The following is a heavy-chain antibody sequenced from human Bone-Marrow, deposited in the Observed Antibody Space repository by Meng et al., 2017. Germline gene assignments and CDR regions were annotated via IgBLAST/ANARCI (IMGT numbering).Heavy chain of an antibody. D-gene: IGHD3-3*01. V-gene: IGHV1-8*01. Sequence: ASVKVSCKASGYTFTSFDVSWVRQAPGQGLEWMGWMSGHTDNTGYAQKFQGRVSMTRDTSISSAYLELSSLKSEDTAVYYCARRARFEVWSGYPSEFDLWGQGTLVTVSS. J-gene: IGHJ4*02. CDR2: MSGHTDNT. CDR3: ARRARFEVWSGYPSEFDL. CDR1: GYTFTSFD.